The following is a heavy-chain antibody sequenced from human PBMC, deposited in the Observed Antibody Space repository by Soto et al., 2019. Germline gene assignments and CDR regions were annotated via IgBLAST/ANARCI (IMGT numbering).Heavy chain of an antibody. V-gene: IGHV1-3*01. CDR3: ARDYDSSGYYDY. D-gene: IGHD3-22*01. CDR2: INAGNGNT. Sequence: QVQLVQSGAEVKKPGASVKVSCKASGYTFTSYAMHWVRQAPGQRLEWMGWINAGNGNTKYSQKFQGRVTITRDTSASTAYMELSSLRSEDTAVYYCARDYDSSGYYDYCGQGTLVTVSS. CDR1: GYTFTSYA. J-gene: IGHJ4*02.